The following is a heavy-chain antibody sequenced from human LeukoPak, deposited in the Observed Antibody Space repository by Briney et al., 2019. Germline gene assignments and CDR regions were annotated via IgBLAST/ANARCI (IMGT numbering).Heavy chain of an antibody. CDR1: GGSISSSSYY. CDR3: AAQWLERLNWFAP. J-gene: IGHJ5*02. D-gene: IGHD6-19*01. CDR2: IYYSVST. V-gene: IGHV4-39*01. Sequence: PSETLSLTCTVSGGSISSSSYYWGWIRQPPGKGLEWIGRIYYSVSTYYNPSLKSRVTISVHTSQNQFSLKLSSVTAADTAVYYCAAQWLERLNWFAPWGQGTLVTVSS.